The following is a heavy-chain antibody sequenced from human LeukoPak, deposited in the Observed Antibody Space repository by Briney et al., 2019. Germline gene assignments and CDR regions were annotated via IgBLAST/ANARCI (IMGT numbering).Heavy chain of an antibody. CDR2: IYYSGST. CDR1: GGSISSYY. CDR3: AREKMATIDY. J-gene: IGHJ4*02. Sequence: SETLSLTCTVSGGSISSYYWSWIRQPPGKGLEWIGYIYYSGSTNYNPSLKSRVTTSVDTSKNQFSLKLSSVTAADTAVYYCAREKMATIDYWGQGTLVTVSS. D-gene: IGHD5-24*01. V-gene: IGHV4-59*01.